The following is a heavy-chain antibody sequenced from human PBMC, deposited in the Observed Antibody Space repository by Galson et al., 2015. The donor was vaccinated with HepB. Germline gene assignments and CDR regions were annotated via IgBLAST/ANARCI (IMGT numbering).Heavy chain of an antibody. J-gene: IGHJ6*02. CDR2: INHSGST. V-gene: IGHV4-34*01. D-gene: IGHD3-10*01. CDR1: GGSFSGYY. Sequence: SETLSLTCAVYGGSFSGYYWSWIRQPPGKGLEWIGEINHSGSTNYNPSLKSRVTISVDTSKNQFSLKLSSVTAADTAVYYCARGPQYYYGVGGRGMDICGQGTTVTVSS. CDR3: ARGPQYYYGVGGRGMDI.